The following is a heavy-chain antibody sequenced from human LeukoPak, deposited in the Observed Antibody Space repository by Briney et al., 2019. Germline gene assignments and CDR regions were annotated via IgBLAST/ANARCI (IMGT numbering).Heavy chain of an antibody. CDR2: VSRVGSTI. D-gene: IGHD5-12*01. CDR1: GFTFNTYN. V-gene: IGHV3-48*01. CDR3: ARVLVTATSLTYDGFDM. J-gene: IGHJ3*02. Sequence: PGGSLRLSCVASGFTFNTYNMNWVRQAPGKGLEWVSFVSRVGSTIFYADSVKGRFTISRDNAKNSLFPEMSSLRAEDTAVYYCARVLVTATSLTYDGFDMWGQGTMVTVSS.